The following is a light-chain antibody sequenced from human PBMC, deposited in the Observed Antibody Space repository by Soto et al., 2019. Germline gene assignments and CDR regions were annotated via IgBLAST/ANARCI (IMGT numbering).Light chain of an antibody. CDR1: SSNIGAGYH. Sequence: QSVLTQPPSVSGAPGQRVTISCTGSSSNIGAGYHVHWYQQVPGTAPKLLVYGNNNRPSGIPDRFSGSKSGTSASLAITGLRAEDEADYYCQSYDRSLGRSEVFGGGTKLTVL. J-gene: IGLJ2*01. CDR3: QSYDRSLGRSEV. V-gene: IGLV1-40*01. CDR2: GNN.